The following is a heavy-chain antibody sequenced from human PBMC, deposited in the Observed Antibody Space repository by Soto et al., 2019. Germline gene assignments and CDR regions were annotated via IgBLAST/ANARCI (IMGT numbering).Heavy chain of an antibody. J-gene: IGHJ4*02. CDR3: ARDKITGLFDY. V-gene: IGHV4-34*01. D-gene: IGHD2-8*02. Sequence: QVQLQQWGAGLLKPSETLSVTCAVYGGSFSGYYWTWIRQPPGTGLEWIGEINHSGSTNYNPSLKSRVTISVDTSKNQFSLKLTSVTAADTAVYYCARDKITGLFDYWGQGTLVTLPS. CDR1: GGSFSGYY. CDR2: INHSGST.